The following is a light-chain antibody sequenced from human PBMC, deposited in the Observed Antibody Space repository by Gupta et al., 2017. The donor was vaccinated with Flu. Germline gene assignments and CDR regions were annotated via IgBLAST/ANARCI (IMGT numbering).Light chain of an antibody. CDR3: CSDAGNYSLYV. CDR2: DVT. V-gene: IGLV2-11*01. CDR1: SSDVGDYGY. J-gene: IGLJ1*01. Sequence: QSALTQPRSVSGSPGPSVTISCTGSSSDVGDYGYVSWYQQHPGKAPKLIIYDVTKRPSGVPDRFSGSKSGNTASLTISGLQAEDEAEYYCCSDAGNYSLYVFGDGTKVTVL.